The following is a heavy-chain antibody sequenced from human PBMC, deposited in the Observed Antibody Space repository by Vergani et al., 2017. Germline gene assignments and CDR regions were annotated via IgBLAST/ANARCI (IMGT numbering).Heavy chain of an antibody. D-gene: IGHD2-2*01. J-gene: IGHJ5*02. CDR3: ATHCSSTSCYGDWFDP. Sequence: QVQLVESGGGVVQPGGSLRLSCAASGFTFSSYGMHWVRQAPGKGLEWVAFIRYDGSNKYYADSVKGRFTISRDNSKNTLYLQMNSLRAEDTAVYYCATHCSSTSCYGDWFDPWGQGTLVTVSS. CDR2: IRYDGSNK. CDR1: GFTFSSYG. V-gene: IGHV3-30*02.